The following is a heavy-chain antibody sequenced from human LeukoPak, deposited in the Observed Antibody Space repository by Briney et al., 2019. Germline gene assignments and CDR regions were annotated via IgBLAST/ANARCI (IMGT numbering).Heavy chain of an antibody. Sequence: SETLSLTCAVSGGSISSSNWWSWVRQPPGKGLEWIGEIYHSGSTNYNPSLKSRVTISVDKSKNQFSLKLSSVTAADTAVYYCARRNGQDIVPTFRRRYYFDYWGQGTLVTVSS. CDR2: IYHSGST. CDR3: ARRNGQDIVPTFRRRYYFDY. V-gene: IGHV4-4*02. CDR1: GGSISSSNW. D-gene: IGHD5-12*01. J-gene: IGHJ4*02.